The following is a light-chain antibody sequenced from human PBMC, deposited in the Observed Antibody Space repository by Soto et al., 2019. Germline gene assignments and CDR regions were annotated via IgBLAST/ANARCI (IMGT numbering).Light chain of an antibody. V-gene: IGKV2-28*01. CDR3: MLGLKSPPT. J-gene: IGKJ1*01. CDR2: WGS. Sequence: DIVMTQSPLSLPVTPGEPASISCRSSQSLLHSNGYNYLDWYLQKPGQSPQLLIYWGSNRGSGVPDRFSGSGSGTDFTLKSNRMAAVDVGVYFCMLGLKSPPTFGQGTKVEIK. CDR1: QSLLHSNGYNY.